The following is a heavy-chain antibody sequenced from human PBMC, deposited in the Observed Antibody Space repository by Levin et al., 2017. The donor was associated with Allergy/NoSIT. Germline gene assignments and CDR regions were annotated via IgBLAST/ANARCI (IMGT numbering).Heavy chain of an antibody. J-gene: IGHJ4*02. CDR1: GFTFSSYS. D-gene: IGHD6-13*01. CDR3: ARDPYTSSWWYFDN. Sequence: ETLSLTCAASGFTFSSYSMNWVRQAPGKGLEWVSYISSSSTTIYYADSVKGRFTISRDNAKSSLYLQMNSLGAEDTAVYYCARDPYTSSWWYFDNWGQGTLVTVSS. CDR2: ISSSSTTI. V-gene: IGHV3-48*01.